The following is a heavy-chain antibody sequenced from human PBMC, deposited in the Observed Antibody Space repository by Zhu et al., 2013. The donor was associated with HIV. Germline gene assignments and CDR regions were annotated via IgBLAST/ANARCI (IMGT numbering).Heavy chain of an antibody. J-gene: IGHJ5*02. CDR1: GYSLTKLS. V-gene: IGHV1-24*01. CDR2: FDPEDGDT. D-gene: IGHD6-13*01. CDR3: ARYYSSSWYYWFDP. Sequence: QVQLVQSGAEVKKPGASVKVPCKVSGYSLTKLSMHWVRQAPGKGLEWMGGFDPEDGDTVYAQRFQGRVTMTEDTSTSTAYMELRSLRSEDTAVYYCARYYSSSWYYWFDPWGQGTLVTVSS.